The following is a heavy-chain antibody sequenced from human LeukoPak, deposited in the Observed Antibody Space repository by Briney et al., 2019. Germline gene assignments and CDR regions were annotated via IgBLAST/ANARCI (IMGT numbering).Heavy chain of an antibody. CDR3: ARADIFDY. V-gene: IGHV3-64*04. D-gene: IGHD2-15*01. Sequence: GGSLRLSCSASGFTFSAYAMHWVRQAPGKGLEYVSAINSNGGSTYYADSVRGRFTISRDNAKSTVFLQMNSLRAEDTAVYYCARADIFDYWGQGTLVTVSS. CDR1: GFTFSAYA. J-gene: IGHJ4*02. CDR2: INSNGGST.